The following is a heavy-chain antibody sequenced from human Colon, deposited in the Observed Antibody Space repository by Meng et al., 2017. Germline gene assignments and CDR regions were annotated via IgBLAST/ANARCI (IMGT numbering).Heavy chain of an antibody. CDR3: ARHGGYYQDF. D-gene: IGHD4-23*01. CDR1: GASVSVNSY. CDR2: IDHRGSA. Sequence: QGQLPASGRGLVKPSGTLFLACSVSGASVSVNSYWSWVRQPPGRGLEWIGQIDHRGSAYYRPSLNSRVTMSLDKSRNQFSLRLTSVTAADTAVYYCARHGGYYQDFWGQGTLVTVSS. J-gene: IGHJ4*02. V-gene: IGHV4-4*02.